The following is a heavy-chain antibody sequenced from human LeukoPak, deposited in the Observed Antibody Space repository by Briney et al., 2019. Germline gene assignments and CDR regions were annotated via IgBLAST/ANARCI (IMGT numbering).Heavy chain of an antibody. CDR1: GYTLRDYY. D-gene: IGHD6-19*01. CDR2: INPNSGGT. V-gene: IGHV1-2*02. Sequence: ASVKVSCKASGYTLRDYYMHWLRQAPGQGLEWMGWINPNSGGTNSAQKFQGRVTMTRDTSISTVYMELSRLTSDDTAVYYCARPTVAGHIKDFDYWGQGSLVTVSS. CDR3: ARPTVAGHIKDFDY. J-gene: IGHJ4*02.